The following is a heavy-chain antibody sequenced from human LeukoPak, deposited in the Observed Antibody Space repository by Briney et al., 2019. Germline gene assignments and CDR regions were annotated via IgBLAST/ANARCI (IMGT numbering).Heavy chain of an antibody. V-gene: IGHV5-51*01. J-gene: IGHJ4*02. CDR3: ARGQGLRGYSGYDYFPF. CDR1: GYSFTSYW. Sequence: GESLKISCQGSGYSFTSYWIGWVRQMPGKGLEWMGIIYPGDSDTRYSPSFQGQVTISADKSISTAYLQWSSLKASDTAMYYCARGQGLRGYSGYDYFPFWGQGTLVTVSS. CDR2: IYPGDSDT. D-gene: IGHD5-12*01.